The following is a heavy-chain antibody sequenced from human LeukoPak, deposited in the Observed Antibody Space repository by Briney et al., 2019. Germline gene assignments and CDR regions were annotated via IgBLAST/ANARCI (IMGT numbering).Heavy chain of an antibody. CDR2: IIPILGIA. Sequence: GASVTVSRKASGGTFSSYAISWVRQAPGQGLEWMGRIIPILGIANYAQKFQGRVTITADKSTSTAYMELSSLRSEDTAVYYCARDRDIVVVPAAIVHYYYYGMDVWGQGTTVTVSS. J-gene: IGHJ6*02. D-gene: IGHD2-2*01. V-gene: IGHV1-69*04. CDR3: ARDRDIVVVPAAIVHYYYYGMDV. CDR1: GGTFSSYA.